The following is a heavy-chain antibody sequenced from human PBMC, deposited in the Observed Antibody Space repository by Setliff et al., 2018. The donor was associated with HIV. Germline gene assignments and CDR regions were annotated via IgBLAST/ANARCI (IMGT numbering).Heavy chain of an antibody. D-gene: IGHD6-6*01. J-gene: IGHJ4*02. Sequence: TLSLTCTVSGGSISSYYWSWIRQPPGKGLEWIGYIYTSGSTNYNPSLKSRVTISVDTSKNQFSLKLSSVTAADTAVYYCARGYSSSSFILWGQGTLVTVSS. V-gene: IGHV4-4*08. CDR1: GGSISSYY. CDR2: IYTSGST. CDR3: ARGYSSSSFIL.